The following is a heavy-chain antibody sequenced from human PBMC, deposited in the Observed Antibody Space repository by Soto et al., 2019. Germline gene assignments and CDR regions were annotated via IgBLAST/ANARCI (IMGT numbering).Heavy chain of an antibody. CDR3: AIGFYDSRGNPPPSTY. CDR2: ISYTGST. J-gene: IGHJ4*02. Sequence: SETLSLTCTVSGGSMNNFYWSWIRQPPGKRLEWIGYISYTGSTNYNPSLRSRVTMSLDTSKNQFSLNLISVPAADTSVYFCAIGFYDSRGNPPPSTYRRQQTGVPASS. CDR1: GGSMNNFY. V-gene: IGHV4-59*01. D-gene: IGHD3-22*01.